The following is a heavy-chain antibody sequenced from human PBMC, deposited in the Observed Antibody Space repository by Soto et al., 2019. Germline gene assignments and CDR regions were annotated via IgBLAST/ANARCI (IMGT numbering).Heavy chain of an antibody. D-gene: IGHD2-15*01. J-gene: IGHJ3*01. Sequence: GSGPTLVNPTQTLTLTCTFSGFSLSSIGVGVGWIRQPPGKALEWLGILYWDDDKHYSPSLKSRISIAKDTSKDQVVLTLNNMDPVDKATYYSANTSAVVTRAHDAFDVSGQGTIVYVSS. CDR1: GFSLSSIGVG. V-gene: IGHV2-5*02. CDR3: ANTSAVVTRAHDAFDV. CDR2: LYWDDDK.